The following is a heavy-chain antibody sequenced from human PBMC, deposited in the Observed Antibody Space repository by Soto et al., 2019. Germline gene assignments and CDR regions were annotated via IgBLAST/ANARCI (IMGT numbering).Heavy chain of an antibody. CDR1: GGSISSYY. Sequence: SETLSLTCTVSGGSISSYYWSWIRQPPGKGLEWIGYIYYSGSTNYNPSLKSRVTISVDTSKNQFSLKLSSVTAADTAVYYCARAPTAMAYFDYWGQGTLVPVSS. J-gene: IGHJ4*02. V-gene: IGHV4-59*01. CDR2: IYYSGST. D-gene: IGHD5-18*01. CDR3: ARAPTAMAYFDY.